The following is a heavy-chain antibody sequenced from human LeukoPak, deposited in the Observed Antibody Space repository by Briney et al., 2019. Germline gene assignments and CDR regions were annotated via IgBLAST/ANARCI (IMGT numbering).Heavy chain of an antibody. V-gene: IGHV4-4*07. J-gene: IGHJ4*02. CDR3: ARAPAGRWIDY. CDR1: GGSISSYF. CDR2: IYGGGGT. Sequence: SETLSLTCSVSGGSISSYFWSWIRQPAGKGLEWIGRIYGGGGTNYSPSLKSRITMSVESSKSQFSLNLRYVTAADTAVYFCARAPAGRWIDYWGQGILVTVSS. D-gene: IGHD2-2*01.